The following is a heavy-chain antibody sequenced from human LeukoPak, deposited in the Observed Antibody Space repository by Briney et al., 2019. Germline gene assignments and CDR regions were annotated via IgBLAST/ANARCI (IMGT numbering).Heavy chain of an antibody. V-gene: IGHV3-23*01. J-gene: IGHJ4*02. D-gene: IGHD3-22*01. CDR1: GCTFSSYA. CDR3: AKDYYDSSGYYESMSGY. Sequence: GGSLRLSCAASGCTFSSYAMSWVRQAPGKGLEWVSAISGSGGSTYYADSVKGRFTISRDNSKNTLYLQMNSLRAEDTAVYYCAKDYYDSSGYYESMSGYWGQGTLVTVSS. CDR2: ISGSGGST.